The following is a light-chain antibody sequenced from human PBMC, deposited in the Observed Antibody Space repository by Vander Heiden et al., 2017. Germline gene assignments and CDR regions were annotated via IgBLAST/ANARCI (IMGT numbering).Light chain of an antibody. CDR3: LQSYNSPYT. J-gene: IGKJ2*01. CDR2: AAS. CDR1: QSISTY. V-gene: IGKV1-39*01. Sequence: DIQVTQSPASLSASLGDEVAITCRTSQSISTYLNWYQQRPGTAPKLLVSAASTLQSGVSSRFAGFGSGTDFTLTISSLQPEDFGTYFCLQSYNSPYTFGQGTHLQIK.